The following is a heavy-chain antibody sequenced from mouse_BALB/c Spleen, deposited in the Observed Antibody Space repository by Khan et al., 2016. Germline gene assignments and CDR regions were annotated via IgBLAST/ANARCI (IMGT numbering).Heavy chain of an antibody. CDR3: ARWLLRYYAMDY. V-gene: IGHV9-1*02. CDR2: INTYTGEP. D-gene: IGHD2-3*01. J-gene: IGHJ4*01. Sequence: QIQLVQSGPELKKPGETVKISCKASGYTFTNYGMNWVKQAPGKGLKWMGWINTYTGEPTYADDFKGRFAFSLETSASTAYLQINNLKNEDMATXYCARWLLRYYAMDYWGQGTSVTVSS. CDR1: GYTFTNYG.